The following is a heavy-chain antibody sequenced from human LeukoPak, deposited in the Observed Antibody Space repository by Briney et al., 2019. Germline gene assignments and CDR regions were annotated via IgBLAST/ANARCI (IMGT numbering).Heavy chain of an antibody. CDR3: ASSRLGYSSGPVDY. J-gene: IGHJ4*02. D-gene: IGHD6-19*01. Sequence: SETLSLTCTVSGGSISGSSYYWGWIRQPPGKGLEWIGYIYYSGSTNYNPSLKSRVTISVDTSKNQFSLKLSSVTAADTAVYYCASSRLGYSSGPVDYWGQGTLVTVSS. V-gene: IGHV4-61*05. CDR2: IYYSGST. CDR1: GGSISGSSYY.